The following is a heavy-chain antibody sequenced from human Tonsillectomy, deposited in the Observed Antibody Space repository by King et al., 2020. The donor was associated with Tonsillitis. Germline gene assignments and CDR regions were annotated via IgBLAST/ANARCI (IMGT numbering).Heavy chain of an antibody. D-gene: IGHD3-10*01. Sequence: VQLVESGGGVVQPGRSLRLSCAASGFNFSTYGMHWVRQAPGRGLEWVALITYDGSNKYYADSVKGRFTISRDTSKNTLYLQMSSLRVGDTAVYYCAKGSGGNADFYWGQGALVIVSS. CDR1: GFNFSTYG. CDR3: AKGSGGNADFY. V-gene: IGHV3-30*18. J-gene: IGHJ4*02. CDR2: ITYDGSNK.